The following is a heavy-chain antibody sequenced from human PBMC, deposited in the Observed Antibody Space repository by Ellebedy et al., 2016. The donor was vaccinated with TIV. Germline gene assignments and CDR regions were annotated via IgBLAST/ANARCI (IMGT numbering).Heavy chain of an antibody. V-gene: IGHV3-7*03. CDR3: ARGSWGFTITASHTQH. Sequence: GESLKISCAASAFAFSWYWMGWVRQAPGKGLQWVASISQDGSAKYYVDSVKGRFPISRDNAKNSLYLHMNSLRDEDTAVYYCARGSWGFTITASHTQHWGQGTLVTVSS. D-gene: IGHD5-24*01. J-gene: IGHJ4*02. CDR1: AFAFSWYW. CDR2: ISQDGSAK.